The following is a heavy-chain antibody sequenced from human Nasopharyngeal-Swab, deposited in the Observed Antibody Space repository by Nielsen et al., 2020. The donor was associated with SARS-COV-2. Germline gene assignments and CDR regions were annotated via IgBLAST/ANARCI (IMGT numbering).Heavy chain of an antibody. J-gene: IGHJ4*02. CDR3: ARDCCQLPLYYFDY. CDR2: ISYDGSNK. Sequence: GESLKISCPASGFTFSSYAMHWVRQAPGKGLEWVAVISYDGSNKYYADSVKGRFTISRDNSKNTLYLQMNSLRAEDTAVYYCARDCCQLPLYYFDYGGQGALVTVSA. D-gene: IGHD2-2*01. CDR1: GFTFSSYA. V-gene: IGHV3-30-3*01.